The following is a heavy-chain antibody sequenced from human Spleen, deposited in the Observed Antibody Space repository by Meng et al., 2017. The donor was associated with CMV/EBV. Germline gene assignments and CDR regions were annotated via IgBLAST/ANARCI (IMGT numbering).Heavy chain of an antibody. CDR2: IYNSGST. Sequence: SETLSLTCTVSGGSIIGSISSYYWSWIRQPPGKELEWIGYIYNSGSTNYNPSLKSRVTISVDTSKNQFSLKLSSVTAADTAVYYCARESAGTFDYWGQGTLVTVSS. D-gene: IGHD6-13*01. V-gene: IGHV4-59*12. CDR3: ARESAGTFDY. CDR1: GGSIIGSISSYY. J-gene: IGHJ4*02.